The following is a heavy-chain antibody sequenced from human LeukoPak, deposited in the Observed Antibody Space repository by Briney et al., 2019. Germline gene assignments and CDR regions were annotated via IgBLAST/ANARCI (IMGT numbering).Heavy chain of an antibody. Sequence: ASVKVSCKASGYNLISYYMHWVRQAPGQGLEWMGIINLSGGSTSYAQKFQDRVTMTRDTSTSTVYMELSSLKSEDTAVYYCAREDVVLVDAVRYYYYGMDVWGQGTTVTVSS. D-gene: IGHD2-8*01. CDR1: GYNLISYY. CDR2: INLSGGST. CDR3: AREDVVLVDAVRYYYYGMDV. J-gene: IGHJ6*02. V-gene: IGHV1-46*01.